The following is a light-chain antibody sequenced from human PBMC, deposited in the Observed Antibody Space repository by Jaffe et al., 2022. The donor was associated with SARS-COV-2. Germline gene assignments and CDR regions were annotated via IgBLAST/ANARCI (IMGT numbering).Light chain of an antibody. CDR2: GAS. J-gene: IGKJ3*01. CDR3: HQYGSSLGT. Sequence: EIVLTQSPGTLSLSPGERATLSCRASQSLSSSYLAWYQQKPGQAPRLLIYGASTRAAGIPNRFSGSGSGTDFTLTISRLEPEDFAVYYCHQYGSSLGTFGPGTKVDIK. V-gene: IGKV3-20*01. CDR1: QSLSSSY.